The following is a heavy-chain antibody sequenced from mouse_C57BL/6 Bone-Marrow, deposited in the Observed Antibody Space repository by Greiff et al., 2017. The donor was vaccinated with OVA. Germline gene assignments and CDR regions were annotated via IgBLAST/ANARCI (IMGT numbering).Heavy chain of an antibody. CDR3: ARRDGVFYAMDY. V-gene: IGHV1-72*01. CDR2: IDTNSGGT. J-gene: IGHJ4*01. CDR1: GYTFPSYW. Sequence: QVQLQQPGAELVKPGASVKLSCKASGYTFPSYWMHWVKQRPGRGLEWIGRIDTNSGGTKYNEKFKSKATLTVDKPASTAYMQRGSLTSEDSAVYDFARRDGVFYAMDYWGQGTSVTVSS. D-gene: IGHD3-3*01.